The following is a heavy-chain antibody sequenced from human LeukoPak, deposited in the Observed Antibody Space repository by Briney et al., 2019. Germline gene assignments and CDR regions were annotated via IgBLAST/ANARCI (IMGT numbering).Heavy chain of an antibody. D-gene: IGHD5-12*01. J-gene: IGHJ4*02. V-gene: IGHV3-9*01. CDR2: ISWNSGSI. CDR1: GFTFDDYA. Sequence: PGRSLRLSCAASGFTFDDYAMHWVRQAPGKGLEWVSGISWNSGSIGYADSVKGRFTISRDNSKNTLYLQMNSLRAEDTAVYYCASMVATFRDYWGQGTLVTVSS. CDR3: ASMVATFRDY.